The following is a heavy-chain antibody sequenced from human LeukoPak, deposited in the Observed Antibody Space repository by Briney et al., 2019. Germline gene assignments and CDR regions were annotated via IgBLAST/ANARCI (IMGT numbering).Heavy chain of an antibody. Sequence: GGSLRLSCAASGFTFSSYAMSWVRLAPGKGLEWVSAISGSGGSTYYADSVKGRFTISRDNSKNTLYLQMNSLRAEDTAVYYCAKDGSGSYYSVPNWFDPWGQGTLVTVSS. CDR3: AKDGSGSYYSVPNWFDP. CDR1: GFTFSSYA. V-gene: IGHV3-23*01. J-gene: IGHJ5*02. D-gene: IGHD3-10*01. CDR2: ISGSGGST.